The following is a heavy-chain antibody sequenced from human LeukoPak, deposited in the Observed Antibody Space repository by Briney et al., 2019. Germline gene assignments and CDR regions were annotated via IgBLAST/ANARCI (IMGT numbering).Heavy chain of an antibody. CDR2: VDHTGST. CDR1: DDSITMYY. D-gene: IGHD1-1*01. CDR3: SRGRVSSSTWYSTYYYYFYMDV. Sequence: SETLSLTCTVSDDSITMYYWTWIRQPPGKGLEWIGYVDHTGSTKFNPSLNGRVSISRDTSNNFFSLRLRSVTAAATAVYFCSRGRVSSSTWYSTYYYYFYMDVWGKGTTVTVSS. V-gene: IGHV4-59*01. J-gene: IGHJ6*03.